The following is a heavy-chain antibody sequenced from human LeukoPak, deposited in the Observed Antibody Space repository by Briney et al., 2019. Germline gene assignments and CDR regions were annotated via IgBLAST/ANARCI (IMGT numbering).Heavy chain of an antibody. CDR3: ARVIVDFWSGYYIKGSDYFDY. CDR2: ISAYNGNT. D-gene: IGHD3-3*01. J-gene: IGHJ4*02. V-gene: IGHV1-18*01. CDR1: GYTFTSYG. Sequence: ASVKVSCKASGYTFTSYGISWVRQAPGQGLEWMGWISAYNGNTHYAQKLQGRVTMTTDTSTSTAYLELRSLRSDDTAVYYCARVIVDFWSGYYIKGSDYFDYWGQGTLVSVSS.